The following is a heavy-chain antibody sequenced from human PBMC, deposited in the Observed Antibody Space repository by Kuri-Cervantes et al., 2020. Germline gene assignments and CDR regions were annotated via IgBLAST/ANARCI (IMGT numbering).Heavy chain of an antibody. J-gene: IGHJ4*02. D-gene: IGHD4-17*01. CDR1: GFTFSSYA. CDR3: AREDYGDSLFDY. V-gene: IGHV3-23*01. Sequence: GESLKISCAASGFTFSSYAMHWVRQAPGKGLEWVSAISGSGGTTYYADSVKGRFTISRDNAKNSLYLQMNSLRAEDTAVYYCAREDYGDSLFDYWGQGTLVTVSS. CDR2: ISGSGGTT.